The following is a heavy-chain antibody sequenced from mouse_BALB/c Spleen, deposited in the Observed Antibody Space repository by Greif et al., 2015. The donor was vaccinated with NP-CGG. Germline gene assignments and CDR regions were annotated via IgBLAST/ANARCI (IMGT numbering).Heavy chain of an antibody. J-gene: IGHJ4*01. CDR3: ARCLLRLYAMDY. Sequence: DVKLVESGAELVKPGASVKLSCTASGFNIKDTYMHWVKQRPEQGLEWIGRIGPANGNTKYDPKFQGKATITADTSSNTAYLQLSSLTSEDTAVYYCARCLLRLYAMDYWGQGTSVTVSS. V-gene: IGHV14-3*02. CDR2: IGPANGNT. CDR1: GFNIKDTY. D-gene: IGHD1-1*01.